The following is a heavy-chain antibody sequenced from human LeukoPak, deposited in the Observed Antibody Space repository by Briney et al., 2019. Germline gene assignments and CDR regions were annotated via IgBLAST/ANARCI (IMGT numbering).Heavy chain of an antibody. Sequence: SETLSLTCAVYGGSFSGYYWSWIRQPPGKGLEWIGSIYYSGSTYYNPSLKSRVTISVDTSKNQFSLKLSSVTAADTAVYYCARHGPKGYSYGYEGCWFDPWGQGTLVTVSS. CDR1: GGSFSGYY. V-gene: IGHV4-34*01. CDR2: IYYSGST. J-gene: IGHJ5*02. D-gene: IGHD5-18*01. CDR3: ARHGPKGYSYGYEGCWFDP.